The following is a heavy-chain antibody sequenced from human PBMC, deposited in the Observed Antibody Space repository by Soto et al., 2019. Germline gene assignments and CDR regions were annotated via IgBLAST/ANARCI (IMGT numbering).Heavy chain of an antibody. V-gene: IGHV3-7*05. CDR1: SFTINTYW. CDR3: LTAASDS. Sequence: EVQLVESVGHLVQPGESLRVSCAASSFTINTYWTNWVRQTPGKGLEWVASVKPDGSETYYGDSVRGRFTISRDNAGNSLFLQMNGLRAEGTAVYYCLTAASDSWCQGTLVTVSS. J-gene: IGHJ4*02. D-gene: IGHD6-25*01. CDR2: VKPDGSET.